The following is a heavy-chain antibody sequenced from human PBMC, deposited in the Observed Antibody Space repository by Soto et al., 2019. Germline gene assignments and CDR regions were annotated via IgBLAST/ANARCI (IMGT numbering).Heavy chain of an antibody. CDR1: GYTFTSYD. CDR3: ARETAGYVRY. J-gene: IGHJ4*02. CDR2: MNPNSGNT. Sequence: QVQLVQSGAEVKKPGASVKVSCKASGYTFTSYDINWVRQATGQGLEWMGWMNPNSGNTGYAQKFQGRVTMTRNTXXXXXXXXLSSLXXXXXXXYYCARETAGYVRYWGQGTLVTVSS. D-gene: IGHD5-12*01. V-gene: IGHV1-8*01.